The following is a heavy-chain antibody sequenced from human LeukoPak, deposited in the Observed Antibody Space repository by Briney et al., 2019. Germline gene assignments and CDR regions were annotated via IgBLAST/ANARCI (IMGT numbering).Heavy chain of an antibody. CDR3: ARHHSSSPFGNRGSGLDV. CDR1: GGSITNLNYY. V-gene: IGHV4-61*02. Sequence: PSETLSLTCTVSGGSITNLNYYWTWIRQPAGKRMEWIGRIYTSGGTNYNPSLKSRVTMSVDKSKNQISLKLSSVTAADTAVYYCARHHSSSPFGNRGSGLDVWGQGTTVTVSS. CDR2: IYTSGGT. D-gene: IGHD6-13*01. J-gene: IGHJ6*02.